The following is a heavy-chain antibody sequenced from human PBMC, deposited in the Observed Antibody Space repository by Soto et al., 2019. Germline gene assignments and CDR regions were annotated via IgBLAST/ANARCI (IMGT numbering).Heavy chain of an antibody. V-gene: IGHV3-23*01. CDR1: GFPFSSYT. Sequence: LRLSCAASGFPFSSYTMSWVRQAPGKGLEWVSTVSGTGRTTYYADSVKGRFTISRGNSKNTLYLQMNSLRAEDTAVYYCATRLLYDYGGNLCVYWGQGTLVTVSS. CDR3: ATRLLYDYGGNLCVY. J-gene: IGHJ4*02. D-gene: IGHD4-17*01. CDR2: VSGTGRTT.